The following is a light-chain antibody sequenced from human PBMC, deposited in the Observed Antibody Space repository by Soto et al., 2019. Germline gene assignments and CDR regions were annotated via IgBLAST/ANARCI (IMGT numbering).Light chain of an antibody. V-gene: IGKV1-5*01. CDR1: QSISSW. CDR2: DAS. CDR3: QQYNSYSPIT. Sequence: DIQMTQSPSTLSASVGDRVTITCRASQSISSWLAWYQQKPGKAPKLLIYDASSLESGVPSRFSGSGSGTEFTLTISSLQPEDFATYYCQQYNSYSPITFGQGTRLEIK. J-gene: IGKJ5*01.